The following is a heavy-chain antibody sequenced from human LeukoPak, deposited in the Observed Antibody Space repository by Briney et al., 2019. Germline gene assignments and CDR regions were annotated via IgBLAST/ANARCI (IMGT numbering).Heavy chain of an antibody. V-gene: IGHV1-2*02. CDR1: GYTFTGYF. CDR3: ASTGARYSSGWYDY. CDR2: INPNSGGT. Sequence: ASVKVSCKASGYTFTGYFMHWVRQAPGQGLEWMGWINPNSGGTDYAQKFQGRVTMTRDTSIRTAYMELSRLRSDDTAVYYCASTGARYSSGWYDYWGQGTLVTVSS. J-gene: IGHJ4*02. D-gene: IGHD6-19*01.